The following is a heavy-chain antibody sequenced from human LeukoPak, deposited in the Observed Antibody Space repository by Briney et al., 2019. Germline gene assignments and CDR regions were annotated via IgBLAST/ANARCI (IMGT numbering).Heavy chain of an antibody. Sequence: PGGSLRLSCAASGFTFSSYGMHWVRQAPGKGLEWVAFIRYDGNNKYYADSVKGRFTISRDNSKNTLYLQMNSLRAEDTAVYYCAKGPQLLFYCYMDVWGKGTTVTISS. D-gene: IGHD2-2*01. CDR1: GFTFSSYG. J-gene: IGHJ6*03. V-gene: IGHV3-30*02. CDR3: AKGPQLLFYCYMDV. CDR2: IRYDGNNK.